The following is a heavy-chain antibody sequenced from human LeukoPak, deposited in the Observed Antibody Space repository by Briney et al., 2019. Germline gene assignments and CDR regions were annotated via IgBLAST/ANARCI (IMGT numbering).Heavy chain of an antibody. CDR2: IYYSGST. CDR1: DGSISSTSYY. V-gene: IGHV4-39*07. CDR3: ARATITSGWAYYFEY. J-gene: IGHJ4*02. Sequence: SETLSLTCTVSDGSISSTSYYWGWIRRPPGRGLEWIGSIYYSGSTYYNPSLKSRVTISVDTSKNQFSLKMSSVTAADTAVYCCARATITSGWAYYFEYWGQGTLVTVSS. D-gene: IGHD6-19*01.